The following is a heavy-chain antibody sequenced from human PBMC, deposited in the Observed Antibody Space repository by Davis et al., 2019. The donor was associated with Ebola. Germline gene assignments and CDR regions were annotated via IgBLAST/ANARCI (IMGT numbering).Heavy chain of an antibody. CDR3: AREGKIFGLDY. V-gene: IGHV3-74*01. D-gene: IGHD3-3*01. CDR2: IKTDGSMT. CDR1: GFSFSSYW. Sequence: HTGGSLRLSCAASGFSFSSYWMHWVRQAPGKGLVWVSRIKTDGSMTGYGDSVQGLFTISRDNAKNTLYLQMNDLRAEDTAVYYCAREGKIFGLDYWGQGALVTVSS. J-gene: IGHJ4*02.